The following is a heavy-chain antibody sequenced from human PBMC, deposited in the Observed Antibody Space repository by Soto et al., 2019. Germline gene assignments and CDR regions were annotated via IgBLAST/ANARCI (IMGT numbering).Heavy chain of an antibody. V-gene: IGHV4-59*01. CDR3: ARAQRRYREAIDP. J-gene: IGHJ5*02. CDR1: VCSISIYY. D-gene: IGHD1-26*01. CDR2: IYYSGST. Sequence: SETLSLTWTVSVCSISIYYLSWIRQPPGKGLEWIGYIYYSGSTNYNPSLKSRVTISVDTSKNQFSLKLSSVTAADTAVYYCARAQRRYREAIDPWGQGTLVTVSS.